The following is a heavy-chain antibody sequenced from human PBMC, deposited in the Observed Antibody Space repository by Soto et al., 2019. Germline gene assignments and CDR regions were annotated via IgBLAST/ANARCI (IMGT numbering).Heavy chain of an antibody. CDR3: VRDERSAFDF. CDR1: GFSFSNYA. V-gene: IGHV3-48*02. CDR2: ISIGSGSI. Sequence: EVQLVESGGGLVQPGGSRRVSCAASGFSFSNYAMNWVRQAPGKGMEWVSYISIGSGSIFYADSVKGRFTISRDDAKNSLYMQMNTLRDEDTAVYYCVRDERSAFDFWGQGTMVTVSS. J-gene: IGHJ3*01.